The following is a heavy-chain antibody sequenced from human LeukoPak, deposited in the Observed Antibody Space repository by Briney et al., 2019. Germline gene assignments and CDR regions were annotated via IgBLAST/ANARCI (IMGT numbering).Heavy chain of an antibody. J-gene: IGHJ4*02. CDR1: GYTFTGYY. V-gene: IGHV1-18*04. CDR3: ARQNYYDSSGYYYGFWYFDY. CDR2: ISAYNGNT. Sequence: ASVKVSCKASGYTFTGYYLHWVRQAPGQGLEWMGWISAYNGNTNYAQKLQGRVTMTTDTSTSTAYMELRSLRSDDTAVYYCARQNYYDSSGYYYGFWYFDYWGQGTLVTVSS. D-gene: IGHD3-22*01.